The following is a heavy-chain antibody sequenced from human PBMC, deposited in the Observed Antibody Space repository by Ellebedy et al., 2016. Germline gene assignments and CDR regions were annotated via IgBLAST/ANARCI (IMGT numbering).Heavy chain of an antibody. V-gene: IGHV3-30*18. J-gene: IGHJ4*02. CDR3: AKEQGYSGYPQDY. CDR1: GFLFGTFG. CDR2: ISNDGNII. Sequence: GESLKISXAASGFLFGTFGIHWVRQAPGKGLEWVALISNDGNIIHYHDSVKGRFTISRDNSNNTVYLQMSSLRAEDSAVYFCAKEQGYSGYPQDYWGQGTLVTVSS. D-gene: IGHD5-12*01.